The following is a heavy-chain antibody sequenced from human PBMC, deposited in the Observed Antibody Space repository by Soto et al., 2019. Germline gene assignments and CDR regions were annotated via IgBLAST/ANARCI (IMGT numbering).Heavy chain of an antibody. V-gene: IGHV2-5*01. D-gene: IGHD5-12*01. CDR2: IYWNDDK. Sequence: SGPTLVNPTQTLTLTCTFSGFSLSTSGVGVGWIRQPPGKALEWLALIYWNDDKRYSPSLKSRLTITKDTSKNQVVLTMTNMDPVDTATYFCAHRLAPPRYSGLIDWFDPWGQGTLVTVSS. CDR3: AHRLAPPRYSGLIDWFDP. CDR1: GFSLSTSGVG. J-gene: IGHJ5*02.